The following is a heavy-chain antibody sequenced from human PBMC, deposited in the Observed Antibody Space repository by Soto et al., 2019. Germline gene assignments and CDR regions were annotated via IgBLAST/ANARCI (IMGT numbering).Heavy chain of an antibody. CDR2: IAQDESER. D-gene: IGHD6-19*01. J-gene: IGHJ3*02. CDR1: GFTFSNYW. Sequence: GGALRLSCAASGFTFSNYWMTWVRQAPGKGLELVDNIAQDESERNYLDSVKGRFTTSRDNAANSLYLQMNSLRAEDTAVYYCARDPSPVYSNVWYDVFDXWGRGTMVTVS. CDR3: ARDPSPVYSNVWYDVFDX. V-gene: IGHV3-7*01.